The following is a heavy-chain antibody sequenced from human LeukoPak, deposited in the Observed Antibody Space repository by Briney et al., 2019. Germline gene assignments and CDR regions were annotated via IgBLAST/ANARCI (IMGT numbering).Heavy chain of an antibody. J-gene: IGHJ4*02. CDR3: AKRGIVIRGILVIGYHQEAYHYDY. CDR2: ISERGGST. CDR1: GISLTNYA. Sequence: GGSLRLSCVVSGISLTNYAMTWVRQAPGKGLEWVSYISERGGSTSYADSVKGRFTISRDTSLNTLYLQMTSLRAEHTAVYVCAKRGIVIRGILVIGYHQEAYHYDYWGQGVLVTVSS. D-gene: IGHD3-10*01. V-gene: IGHV3-23*01.